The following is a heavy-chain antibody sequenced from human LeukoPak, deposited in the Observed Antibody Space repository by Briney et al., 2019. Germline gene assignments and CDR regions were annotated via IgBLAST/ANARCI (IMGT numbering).Heavy chain of an antibody. CDR3: AKGYCSSTSCYEPYYFDY. Sequence: GGSLRLSCAASGFTFSSYAMSWVRQAPGKGLEWVPAISGSGGSTYYADSVKGRFTISSDNSKHTLYLQMNSLRAEHTAVYYCAKGYCSSTSCYEPYYFDYWGQGTLVTVSS. CDR2: ISGSGGST. J-gene: IGHJ4*02. D-gene: IGHD2-2*01. CDR1: GFTFSSYA. V-gene: IGHV3-23*01.